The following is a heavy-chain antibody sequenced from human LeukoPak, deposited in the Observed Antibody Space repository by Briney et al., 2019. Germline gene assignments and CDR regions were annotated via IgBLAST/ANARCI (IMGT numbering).Heavy chain of an antibody. CDR1: GFTFSSYS. V-gene: IGHV3-21*01. J-gene: IGHJ5*02. CDR3: ATDSSWYNWFDP. D-gene: IGHD6-13*01. Sequence: GGSLRLSCAASGFTFSSYSMNWVRQAPGKGLEWVSSISSSSSYIYYADSVKGRFTISRDNAKNSLYLQMNGLRAEDTAVYYCATDSSWYNWFDPWGQGTLVTVSS. CDR2: ISSSSSYI.